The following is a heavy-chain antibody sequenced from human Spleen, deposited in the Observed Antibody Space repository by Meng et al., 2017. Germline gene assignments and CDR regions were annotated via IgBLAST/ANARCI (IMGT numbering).Heavy chain of an antibody. CDR2: IYYNGKS. D-gene: IGHD5-18*01. J-gene: IGHJ5*02. V-gene: IGHV4-39*01. Sequence: QLHLPESGPGLVKPAETLSLTCTVSGGSISSRRYYWVWFRQPPVKGLEWIGQIYYNGKSYYNPSLKSRVTMSVDTSRSQFALNLNTVTAADTALYYCARASYSYDSWFDPWGQGTLVTVSS. CDR3: ARASYSYDSWFDP. CDR1: GGSISSRRYY.